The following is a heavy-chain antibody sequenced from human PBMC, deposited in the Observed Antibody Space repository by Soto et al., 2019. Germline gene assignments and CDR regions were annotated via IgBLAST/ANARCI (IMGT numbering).Heavy chain of an antibody. CDR3: AKRARDCYNSSIDY. Sequence: EVQLLESGGGLVQPGGSLRLSCAASGFTFRSYAMNWVRQAPGKGLEWGSGISGSGGNTYYPDSVQGRFTISRDNSKNTVYLQMNSLRADDTAVYYCAKRARDCYNSSIDYWGQGTLVTVSS. CDR1: GFTFRSYA. CDR2: ISGSGGNT. D-gene: IGHD2-21*01. J-gene: IGHJ4*02. V-gene: IGHV3-23*01.